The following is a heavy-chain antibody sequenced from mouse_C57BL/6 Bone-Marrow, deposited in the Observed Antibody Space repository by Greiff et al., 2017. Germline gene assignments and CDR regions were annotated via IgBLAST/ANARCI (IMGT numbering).Heavy chain of an antibody. CDR2: IYPGSGST. D-gene: IGHD2-1*01. CDR3: TRRGAYGNFSWFAY. V-gene: IGHV1-55*01. J-gene: IGHJ3*01. Sequence: QVQLQQPGAELVKPGASVKMSCKASGYTFTSYWITWVKQRPGQGLEWIGDIYPGSGSTNYNEKFKGKAILTADKSSSTAYMELRSLTSEDSAVYYCTRRGAYGNFSWFAYWGQGTLVTVSA. CDR1: GYTFTSYW.